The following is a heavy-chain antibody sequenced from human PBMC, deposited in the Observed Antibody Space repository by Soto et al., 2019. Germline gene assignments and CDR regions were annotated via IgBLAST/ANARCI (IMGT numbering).Heavy chain of an antibody. CDR1: GFTFSSYA. Sequence: QVQLVESGGGVVQPGRSLRLSCAASGFTFSSYAMHWVRQAPGKGLEWVAVISYDGSNKYYADSVKGRFTISRDNSKNTLYLQMNSLRAEDTAVYYCARDLPCSGGSCYSLTPALYYFDYWGQGTLVTVSS. J-gene: IGHJ4*02. CDR2: ISYDGSNK. CDR3: ARDLPCSGGSCYSLTPALYYFDY. D-gene: IGHD2-15*01. V-gene: IGHV3-30-3*01.